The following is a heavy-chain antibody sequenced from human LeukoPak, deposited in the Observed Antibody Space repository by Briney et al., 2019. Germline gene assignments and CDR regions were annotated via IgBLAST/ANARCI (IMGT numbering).Heavy chain of an antibody. D-gene: IGHD5/OR15-5a*01. CDR1: GVSVSSGSYF. CDR2: IYHDGST. Sequence: PSETLSLTCTVSGVSVSSGSYFWSWIRQPPGEGPQWIGYIYHDGSTNYSPSLRSRVSISVDTSKNQFSLKLSSVTTADTAVYFCATFFDFWFGPWGQETQVTVSS. J-gene: IGHJ5*02. CDR3: ATFFDFWFGP. V-gene: IGHV4-61*01.